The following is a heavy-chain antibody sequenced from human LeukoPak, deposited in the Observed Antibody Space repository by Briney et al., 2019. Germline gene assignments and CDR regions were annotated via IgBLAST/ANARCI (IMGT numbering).Heavy chain of an antibody. V-gene: IGHV4-30-4*01. D-gene: IGHD5-24*01. J-gene: IGHJ4*02. CDR2: IYYSGST. Sequence: SETLSLTCTVSGGSISSGDYYWSWIRQPPGKGLEWIGYIYYSGSTYYNPSLKSRVTISVDTSKNQFSLKLSSVTAADTAVYYCARGDGYNYFDCWGQGTLVTVSS. CDR3: ARGDGYNYFDC. CDR1: GGSISSGDYY.